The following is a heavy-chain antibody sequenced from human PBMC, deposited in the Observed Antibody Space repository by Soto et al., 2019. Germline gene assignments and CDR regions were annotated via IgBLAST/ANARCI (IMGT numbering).Heavy chain of an antibody. V-gene: IGHV3-15*07. CDR2: IKGKTDGGTT. CDR3: TTFDYSNYETWFDP. J-gene: IGHJ5*02. Sequence: PGGSLRLSCAASGFTFSNASMNWVRQAPGKGLEWVGRIKGKTDGGTTDYAAPVKGRFTISRDDSKNTLYLQMNSLKTEDTAVYYCTTFDYSNYETWFDPWGQGTLVTVSS. D-gene: IGHD4-4*01. CDR1: GFTFSNAS.